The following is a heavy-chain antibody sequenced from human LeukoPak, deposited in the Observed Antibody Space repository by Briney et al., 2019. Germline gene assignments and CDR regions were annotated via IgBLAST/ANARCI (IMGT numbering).Heavy chain of an antibody. D-gene: IGHD5-24*01. CDR3: ARDHGGDGYSPFDY. Sequence: GGSPRLSCAASGFIFSSHAMDWVRQAPGKGLEWVAGLWYDGSNKYYAESVKGRLTISRDNSKNTLHLQMNSLRVEDTAVYYCARDHGGDGYSPFDYWGQGTQVTVSS. CDR2: LWYDGSNK. V-gene: IGHV3-33*01. CDR1: GFIFSSHA. J-gene: IGHJ4*02.